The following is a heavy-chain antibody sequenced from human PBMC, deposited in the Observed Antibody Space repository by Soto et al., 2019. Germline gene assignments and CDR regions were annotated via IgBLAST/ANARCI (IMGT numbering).Heavy chain of an antibody. Sequence: SGPTLVNPTHTLTLTCTFSGFSLSTSGMFVSWLRQPPGKALEWLALIDWDDDKYYSTSLKTRLTISKDTSKNQVVLTVTNMDPVDTATYFCARLSYRSFNFDYWGQGTLVTVS. D-gene: IGHD3-16*02. J-gene: IGHJ4*02. CDR3: ARLSYRSFNFDY. CDR1: GFSLSTSGMF. CDR2: IDWDDDK. V-gene: IGHV2-70*01.